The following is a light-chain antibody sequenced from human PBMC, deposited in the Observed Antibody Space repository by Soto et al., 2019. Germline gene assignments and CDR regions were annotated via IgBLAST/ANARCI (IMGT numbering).Light chain of an antibody. CDR3: SSYTSSSSYV. J-gene: IGLJ1*01. Sequence: QSVLTQPASVSGSPGQSITISCTGTSSDVGGYNDVSWYQQHPGKAPKLMIYDVSNRPSGVSNRFSGSKSGNTASLTISGLHAEDEADYYCSSYTSSSSYVFGTRTKVTVL. CDR2: DVS. CDR1: SSDVGGYND. V-gene: IGLV2-14*01.